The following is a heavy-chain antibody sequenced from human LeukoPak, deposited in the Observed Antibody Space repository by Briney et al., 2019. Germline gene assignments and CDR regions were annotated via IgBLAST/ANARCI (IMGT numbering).Heavy chain of an antibody. CDR3: ARSTYYDFWSGYYGGWFDP. D-gene: IGHD3-3*01. J-gene: IGHJ5*02. Sequence: SGTLSLTCAVSGGSISSSNWWSWVRQPPGKGLEWIGEIYHSGSTYYNPSLKSRVTISVDRSKNQFSLKLSSVTAADTAVYYCARSTYYDFWSGYYGGWFDPWGQGTLVTVSS. V-gene: IGHV4-4*02. CDR1: GGSISSSNW. CDR2: IYHSGST.